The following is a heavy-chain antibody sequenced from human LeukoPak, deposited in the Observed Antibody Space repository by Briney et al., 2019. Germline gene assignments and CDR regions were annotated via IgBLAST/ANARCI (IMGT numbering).Heavy chain of an antibody. CDR3: ARASWYGYYFDY. J-gene: IGHJ4*02. V-gene: IGHV3-30*02. D-gene: IGHD6-13*01. Sequence: GGSLRLSCTASGFTFSSYGMHWVRQAPGKGLEWVAFIRYDGSNKYYADSVKGRFTISRDNSKNTLYLQMNSLRAEDTAVYYCARASWYGYYFDYWGQGTLVTVSS. CDR2: IRYDGSNK. CDR1: GFTFSSYG.